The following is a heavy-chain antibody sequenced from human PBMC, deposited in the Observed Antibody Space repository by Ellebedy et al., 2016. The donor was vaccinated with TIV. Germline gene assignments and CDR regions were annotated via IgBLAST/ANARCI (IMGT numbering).Heavy chain of an antibody. CDR3: AKGRGGGSDASAPRYYFDS. J-gene: IGHJ4*02. Sequence: PGGSLRLSCAASGFTFNNYAMSWFRQAPGKGLEWVSTISHTGTRTYYTNSVEGRFIISRDISKRALYLQMNSLRAEDTAVYYCAKGRGGGSDASAPRYYFDSWGLGTLVTVSS. D-gene: IGHD3-10*01. CDR1: GFTFNNYA. V-gene: IGHV3-23*01. CDR2: ISHTGTRT.